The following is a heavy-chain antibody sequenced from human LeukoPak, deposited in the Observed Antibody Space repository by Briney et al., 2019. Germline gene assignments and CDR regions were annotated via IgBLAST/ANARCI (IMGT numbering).Heavy chain of an antibody. CDR3: ARDLPDSYGYLRADY. Sequence: PGGSLRLSCAASGFTFSSYSMNWVRQAPGKGLEWVSSISSSSSYIYYADSVKGRFTISRDNAKNSLYLQMSSLRAEDTAVYYCARDLPDSYGYLRADYWGQGTLVTVSS. CDR1: GFTFSSYS. J-gene: IGHJ4*02. CDR2: ISSSSSYI. V-gene: IGHV3-21*01. D-gene: IGHD5-18*01.